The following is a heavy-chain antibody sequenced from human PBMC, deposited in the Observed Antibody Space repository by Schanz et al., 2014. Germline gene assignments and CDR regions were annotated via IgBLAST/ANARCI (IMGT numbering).Heavy chain of an antibody. J-gene: IGHJ5*02. V-gene: IGHV1-3*04. CDR2: INTGSGDT. D-gene: IGHD3-9*01. CDR3: AKAEYDILTDSYSRLDP. CDR1: EYSFTSYS. Sequence: QVHLVQSGAEVKRPGASVKVSCKASEYSFTSYSMHWVRQAPGQRLEWMGWINTGSGDTKYSQNFQGRVTITRDTSTNTAYMELMSLRSDDTAVYYCAKAEYDILTDSYSRLDPWGQGTLVTVSS.